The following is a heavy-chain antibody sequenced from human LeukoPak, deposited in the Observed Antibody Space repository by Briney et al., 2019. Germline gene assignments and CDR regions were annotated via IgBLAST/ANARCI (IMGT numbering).Heavy chain of an antibody. Sequence: HGESLKISCKGSRYTFATYWIGWVRQMPGKGLECMGIIYPGDSKTRYGPSFQGQVTISADRFISTAYLQWSSLKASDTAIYYCARLTQLNYGYCWGQGTLVTVSS. CDR2: IYPGDSKT. V-gene: IGHV5-51*01. D-gene: IGHD3-10*01. J-gene: IGHJ4*02. CDR1: RYTFATYW. CDR3: ARLTQLNYGYC.